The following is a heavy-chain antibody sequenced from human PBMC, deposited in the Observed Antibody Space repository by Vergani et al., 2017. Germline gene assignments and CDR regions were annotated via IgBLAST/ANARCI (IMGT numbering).Heavy chain of an antibody. J-gene: IGHJ5*01. D-gene: IGHD3-9*01. CDR3: ARARCIETCYMSNWLDS. CDR2: ISSSSSYI. Sequence: QVQLVESGGSLVKPGGSLRLSCAASGFTFSDYYMSWIRQAPGKGLEWVSSISSSSSYIHYSDSLKGRFTISRDNAKSSLYLQMNSLRVEDTGVYYCARARCIETCYMSNWLDSWGQGTLVTVSS. CDR1: GFTFSDYY. V-gene: IGHV3-11*06.